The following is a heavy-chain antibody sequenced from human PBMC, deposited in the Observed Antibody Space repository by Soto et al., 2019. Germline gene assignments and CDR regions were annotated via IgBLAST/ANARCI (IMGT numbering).Heavy chain of an antibody. CDR2: ISYDGSNK. D-gene: IGHD4-17*01. J-gene: IGHJ4*02. Sequence: SGGSLRLSCAASGFTFSSYGMHWVRQAPGKGLEWVAVISYDGSNKYYADSVKGRFTISRDNSKNTLYLQMNSLRAEDTAVYYCAKVTGYGDYVQYTFDYWGQGTLVTVSS. CDR3: AKVTGYGDYVQYTFDY. V-gene: IGHV3-30*18. CDR1: GFTFSSYG.